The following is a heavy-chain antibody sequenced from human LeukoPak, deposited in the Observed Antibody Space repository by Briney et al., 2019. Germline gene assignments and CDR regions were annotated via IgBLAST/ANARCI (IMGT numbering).Heavy chain of an antibody. J-gene: IGHJ4*02. D-gene: IGHD1-26*01. CDR3: AKKSGSGSPSFDY. Sequence: GGSLRLSCAASGFTFSSYAMSWVRQAPGKGLEWVSDISGSGGSTYYADSVKGRFTISRDNSKNTLSLQMNSLRVEDTAVYYCAKKSGSGSPSFDYWGQGTLVTVSS. CDR1: GFTFSSYA. V-gene: IGHV3-23*01. CDR2: ISGSGGST.